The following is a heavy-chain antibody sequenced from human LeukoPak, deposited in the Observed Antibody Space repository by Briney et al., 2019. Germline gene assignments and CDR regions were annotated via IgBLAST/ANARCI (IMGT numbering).Heavy chain of an antibody. CDR3: ARDSNYYDSSGYYFDY. Sequence: SETLSLTCAVSGGSISSSNWWSWVRQPPGKGLEWIGEIYHSGSTNYNPSLKSRVTISVDKSKNQFSLKLSSVTAADTAVYYCARDSNYYDSSGYYFDYWGQGTLVTVSS. CDR1: GGSISSSNW. D-gene: IGHD3-22*01. J-gene: IGHJ4*02. CDR2: IYHSGST. V-gene: IGHV4-4*02.